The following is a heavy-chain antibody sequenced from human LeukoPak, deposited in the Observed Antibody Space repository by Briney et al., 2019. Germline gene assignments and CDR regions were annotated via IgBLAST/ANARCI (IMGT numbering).Heavy chain of an antibody. V-gene: IGHV1-2*02. D-gene: IGHD2-15*01. CDR3: ARSIVVVVAATGWFDP. CDR2: INPNSGGT. J-gene: IGHJ5*02. CDR1: GYTFTGYY. Sequence: ASVKVSCKASGYTFTGYYMHWVRQAPGQGLEWMGWINPNSGGTNYAQKFQGRVTMTRDASISTAYMELSRLRSDDTAVYYCARSIVVVVAATGWFDPWGQGTLVTVSS.